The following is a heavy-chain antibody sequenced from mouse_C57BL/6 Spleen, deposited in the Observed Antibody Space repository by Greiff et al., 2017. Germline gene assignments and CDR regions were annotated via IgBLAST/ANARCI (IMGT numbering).Heavy chain of an antibody. CDR2: INPNNGGT. D-gene: IGHD1-1*01. J-gene: IGHJ1*03. CDR1: GYTFTDYN. CDR3: ARVYSYGSSGSRYWYFDV. Sequence: EVQLQQSGPELVKPGASVKIPCKASGYTFTDYNMDWVKQSHGKSLEWIGEINPNNGGTIYNQKFKGKATLTVDTSSSTAYMQLSSLTCEDTAVYYGARVYSYGSSGSRYWYFDVWGTGPTVTVSS. V-gene: IGHV1-18*01.